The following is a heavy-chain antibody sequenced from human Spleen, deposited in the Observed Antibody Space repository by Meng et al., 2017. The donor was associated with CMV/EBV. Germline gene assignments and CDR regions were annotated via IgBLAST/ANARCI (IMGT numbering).Heavy chain of an antibody. J-gene: IGHJ4*02. CDR3: ATDVVGASLYY. Sequence: GESLKISCAASAFPFSYYYMSGVRQAPGKGLKWVSHISSGGTTYFADSVKGRFAISRDDSKNTVYLQMNSLRAEDTAVYHCATDVVGASLYYWGQGTLVTVSS. CDR1: AFPFSYYY. CDR2: ISSGGTT. V-gene: IGHV3-53*01. D-gene: IGHD3-16*01.